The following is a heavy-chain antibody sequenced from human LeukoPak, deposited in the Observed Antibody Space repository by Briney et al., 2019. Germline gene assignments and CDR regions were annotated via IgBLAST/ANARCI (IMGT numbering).Heavy chain of an antibody. CDR2: INHSGST. J-gene: IGHJ6*02. V-gene: IGHV4-34*01. CDR3: ARAQGPPEL. Sequence: SETLSLTCAVYGGSFSGYFWSWIRQSPGKGLEWIGEINHSGSTNYNPSLKSRVTISVDTSKNQFSLKLSSVTAADTAVYYCARAQGPPELWGQGTTATVSS. CDR1: GGSFSGYF.